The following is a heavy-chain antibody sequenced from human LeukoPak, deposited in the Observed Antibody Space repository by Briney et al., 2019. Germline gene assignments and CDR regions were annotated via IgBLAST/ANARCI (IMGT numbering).Heavy chain of an antibody. CDR1: GGSISSHY. D-gene: IGHD3-16*02. J-gene: IGHJ4*02. CDR2: MYHTGSS. V-gene: IGHV4-4*07. Sequence: SETLSLTCTVSGGSISSHYWSWIRQPAGKGLEWIGRMYHTGSSTFNPSLKSRVTMSVDTSKKQISLKLTSVTAADTAVYYCAGTPYIWGSDRSFDYWGQGTLVTVSS. CDR3: AGTPYIWGSDRSFDY.